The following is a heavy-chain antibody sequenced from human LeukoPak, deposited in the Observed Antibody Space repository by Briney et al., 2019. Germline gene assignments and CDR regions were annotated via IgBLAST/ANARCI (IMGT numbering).Heavy chain of an antibody. V-gene: IGHV3-53*01. CDR2: IYGGGTT. CDR1: GFTASSSY. CDR3: VREGKNMDV. J-gene: IGHJ6*03. Sequence: GGSLRLSCAASGFTASSSYMTWVRQAPGEGLEWVSVIYGGGTTYYADSVKGRFTISRDNSKNTLYLQMNSLRDEDTAVYYCVREGKNMDVWGKGATVTISS.